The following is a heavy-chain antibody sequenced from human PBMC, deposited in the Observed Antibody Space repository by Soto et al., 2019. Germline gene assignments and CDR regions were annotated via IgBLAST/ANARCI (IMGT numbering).Heavy chain of an antibody. J-gene: IGHJ4*02. CDR3: ARRYLSQLAARPPRSASFDY. CDR1: GGSFSGYY. V-gene: IGHV4-34*01. Sequence: PSETLSLTCAVYGGSFSGYYWSWIRQPPGKGLEWIGEINHSGSTNYNPSLKSRVTISVDTSKNQFSLKLSSVTAADTAVYYCARRYLSQLAARPPRSASFDYWGQGTLVTVSS. CDR2: INHSGST. D-gene: IGHD1-26*01.